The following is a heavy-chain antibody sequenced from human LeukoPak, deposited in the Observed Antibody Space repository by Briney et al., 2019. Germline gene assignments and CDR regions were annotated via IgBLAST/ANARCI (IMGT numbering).Heavy chain of an antibody. J-gene: IGHJ5*02. CDR1: GITFGNNW. V-gene: IGHV3-74*01. Sequence: PGGSLRLSCAASGITFGNNWMHWVRQGPGKGLVWTSRVNSDGGGAIYADSVKGRFTVPRDNAKNTLYLQMNSLRAEDTAVYYCARDVPHNWFDTWGQGTLVTVSS. CDR3: ARDVPHNWFDT. CDR2: VNSDGGGA.